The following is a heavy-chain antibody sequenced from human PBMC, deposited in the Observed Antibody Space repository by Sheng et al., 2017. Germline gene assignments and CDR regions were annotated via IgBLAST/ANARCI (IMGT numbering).Heavy chain of an antibody. CDR3: ARVGGFTMVRGVWFDP. J-gene: IGHJ5*02. CDR2: IIPILGIA. D-gene: IGHD3-10*01. Sequence: QVQLVQSGAEVKKPGSSVKVSCKASGGTFSSYAISWVRQAPGQGLEWMGGIIPILGIANYAQKFQGRVTITADKSTSTAYMELSSLRSEDTAVYYCARVGGFTMVRGVWFDPLGPREPWSPSPQ. V-gene: IGHV1-69*10. CDR1: GGTFSSYA.